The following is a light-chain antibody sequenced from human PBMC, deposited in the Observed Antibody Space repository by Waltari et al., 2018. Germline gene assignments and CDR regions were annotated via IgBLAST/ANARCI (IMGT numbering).Light chain of an antibody. CDR2: VAS. V-gene: IGKV1-39*01. Sequence: DIRMTQSPSSLSASVGDRVTITCRASESIDTYLHWYQHKPGTAPEPLIFVASTLHGGVPSRFSGSGSGTEFTLTISSLQPEDFAAYYCQQSYTTPFTFGPGTNVDSK. CDR3: QQSYTTPFT. CDR1: ESIDTY. J-gene: IGKJ3*01.